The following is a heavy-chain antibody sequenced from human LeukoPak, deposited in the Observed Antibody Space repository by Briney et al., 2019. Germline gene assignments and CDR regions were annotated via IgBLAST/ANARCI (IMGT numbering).Heavy chain of an antibody. CDR2: IIPIFGTA. CDR3: AREYYYDSGGYTSYYFDY. V-gene: IGHV1-69*05. J-gene: IGHJ4*02. CDR1: GGTFISYA. D-gene: IGHD3-22*01. Sequence: SVKVSCKASGGTFISYAISWVRQAPGQGLEWMGGIIPIFGTANYAQKFQGRVTITTEESTSTAYMELSSLRSEDTAVYYCAREYYYDSGGYTSYYFDYWGQGTLVTVSS.